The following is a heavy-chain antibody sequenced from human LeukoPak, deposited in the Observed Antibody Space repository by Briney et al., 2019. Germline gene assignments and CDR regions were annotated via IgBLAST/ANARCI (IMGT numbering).Heavy chain of an antibody. Sequence: PSETLSLTCTASGASVSSGGYYWSWLRQPPGKGLEWIGYIYYSGSTNHNPSLKSRVTISVDTSKNQFSLKVSSVTAADTAVYYCARRGGSGRSFDYWGQGTLVTVSS. CDR2: IYYSGST. CDR3: ARRGGSGRSFDY. CDR1: GASVSSGGYY. J-gene: IGHJ4*02. V-gene: IGHV4-61*08. D-gene: IGHD3-10*01.